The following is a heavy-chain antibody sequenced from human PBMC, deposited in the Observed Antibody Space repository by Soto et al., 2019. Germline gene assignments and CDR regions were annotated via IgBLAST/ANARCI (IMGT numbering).Heavy chain of an antibody. CDR2: IDPSASQT. CDR3: ARQIYDSDTGPNFQYYFDS. CDR1: GYSFAGYW. D-gene: IGHD3-22*01. J-gene: IGHJ4*02. V-gene: IGHV5-10-1*01. Sequence: GESLKISCRGSGYSFAGYWIAWVRQKPGKGLEWMGRIDPSASQTYYSPSFRGHVTISVTKSITTVFLQWSSLRASDTAMYYCARQIYDSDTGPNFQYYFDSWGQGTPVTVSS.